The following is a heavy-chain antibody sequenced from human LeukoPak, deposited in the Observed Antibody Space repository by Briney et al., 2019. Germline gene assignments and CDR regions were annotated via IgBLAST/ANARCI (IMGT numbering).Heavy chain of an antibody. J-gene: IGHJ4*02. V-gene: IGHV3-21*01. CDR2: ITSSSTYI. Sequence: GGSLRFSCAASGFTFSTYSMNWVRQAPGKGLEWVSSITSSSTYIYYADSMKGRFTISRDNAKNSLYLQMNSLRAEDTAVYYCARAPPSIAVAGTCDYWGQGTLVTVSS. CDR1: GFTFSTYS. CDR3: ARAPPSIAVAGTCDY. D-gene: IGHD6-19*01.